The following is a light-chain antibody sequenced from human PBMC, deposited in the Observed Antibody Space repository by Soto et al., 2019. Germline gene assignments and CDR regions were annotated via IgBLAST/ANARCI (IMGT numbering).Light chain of an antibody. Sequence: DIQLTQSPSTLSASVGDRAPITCRARQSIRNWLAWFQQKRGKAPLLLIYEASMVASGVSPWISATRSATEFTLTISSLQPDDFATFYCQQYTHYPCTFGQRAKVDI. J-gene: IGKJ1*01. CDR3: QQYTHYPCT. CDR1: QSIRNW. CDR2: EAS. V-gene: IGKV1-5*03.